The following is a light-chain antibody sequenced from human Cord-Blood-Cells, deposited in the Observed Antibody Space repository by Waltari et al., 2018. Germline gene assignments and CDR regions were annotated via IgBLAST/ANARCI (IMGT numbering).Light chain of an antibody. J-gene: IGKJ1*01. V-gene: IGKV1-5*01. Sequence: DIQMTQSPSTLSASVGDRVTITCRASQSISSWLAWYQQKPGKAPKLLIYDASSLESGVPSRFSGSGSWTEFTLTISSLQPDDFATYYCQQYNSYLWSFSQATKAEI. CDR1: QSISSW. CDR3: QQYNSYLWS. CDR2: DAS.